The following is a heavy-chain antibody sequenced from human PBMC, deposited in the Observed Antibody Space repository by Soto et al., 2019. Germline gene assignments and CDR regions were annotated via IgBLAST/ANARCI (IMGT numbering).Heavy chain of an antibody. CDR1: GDSVSSNSAA. CDR2: TYYRSKWYN. Sequence: PSQTLSLTCAISGDSVSSNSAAWNWIRQSPSRGLDWLGRTYYRSKWYNDYAVSVKSRITINPDTSKNQFSLQLNSVTPEDTAVYYCAREWLVRGTGYYYYGMDVWGQGTTVTSP. CDR3: AREWLVRGTGYYYYGMDV. J-gene: IGHJ6*02. V-gene: IGHV6-1*01. D-gene: IGHD6-19*01.